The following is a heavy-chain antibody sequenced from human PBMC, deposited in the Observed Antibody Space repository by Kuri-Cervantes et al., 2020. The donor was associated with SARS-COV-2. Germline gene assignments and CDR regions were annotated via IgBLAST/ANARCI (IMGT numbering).Heavy chain of an antibody. D-gene: IGHD3-3*01. V-gene: IGHV3-30*02. CDR3: AKDFWSGYYYFDY. CDR2: IRYDGSNK. J-gene: IGHJ4*02. Sequence: GESLKISCAASGFTFSSYGMHWVRQAPGKGPEWVAFIRYDGSNKYYADSVKGRFTISRDNSKNTLYLQMNSLRAEDTAVYYCAKDFWSGYYYFDYWGQGTLVTVSS. CDR1: GFTFSSYG.